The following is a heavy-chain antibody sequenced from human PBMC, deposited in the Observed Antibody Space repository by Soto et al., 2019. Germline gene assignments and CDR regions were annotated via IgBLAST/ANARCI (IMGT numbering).Heavy chain of an antibody. V-gene: IGHV4-59*01. Sequence: SETLSLTCTVSGGSISSYYWIWIRQPPVNGLEFIGYIYYIFSTNYNPSLKSRFTISLYTSKNHFSLKLISVTAADTAVYYCSIGQQLVSFDYWGQGTLVTVSS. CDR3: SIGQQLVSFDY. D-gene: IGHD6-13*01. CDR2: IYYIFST. CDR1: GGSISSYY. J-gene: IGHJ4*02.